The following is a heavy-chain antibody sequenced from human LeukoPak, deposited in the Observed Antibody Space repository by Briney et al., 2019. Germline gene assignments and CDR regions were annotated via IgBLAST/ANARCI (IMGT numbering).Heavy chain of an antibody. J-gene: IGHJ4*02. CDR1: GGSFSGYY. V-gene: IGHV4-34*01. D-gene: IGHD5-12*01. CDR3: ARGQVRSWLRLSYFDY. CDR2: INHSGST. Sequence: SSETLSLTCAVYGGSFSGYYWSWIRQPPGKGLEWIGEINHSGSTNYNPSLKSRVTISVDTSKNQFSLKLSSVTAADTAVYYCARGQVRSWLRLSYFDYWGQGTLVTVSS.